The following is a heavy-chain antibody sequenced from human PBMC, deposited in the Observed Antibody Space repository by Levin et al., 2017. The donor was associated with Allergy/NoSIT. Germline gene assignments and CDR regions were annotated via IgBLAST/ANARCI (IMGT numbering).Heavy chain of an antibody. D-gene: IGHD6-19*01. CDR2: INPNSGGT. J-gene: IGHJ4*02. Sequence: GESLKISCKASGYTFTGYYMHWVRQAPGQGLEWMGWINPNSGGTNYAQKFQGRVTMTRDTSISTAYMELSRLRSDDTAVYYCARDHNSSGWYLYWGQGTLVTVSS. CDR1: GYTFTGYY. V-gene: IGHV1-2*02. CDR3: ARDHNSSGWYLY.